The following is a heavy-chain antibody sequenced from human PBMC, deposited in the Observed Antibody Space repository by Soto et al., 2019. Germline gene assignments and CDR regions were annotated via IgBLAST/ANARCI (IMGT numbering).Heavy chain of an antibody. Sequence: PGESLKISCEASGYMFPIYHISWVRQMPGKGLEWVGKIDPSDSRTMYRPSSRARITISVDKSINTAYLEWGRLKASDTAMYYCARHDSNGDFAFRGQGTHVTVSS. CDR1: GYMFPIYH. J-gene: IGHJ4*02. CDR2: IDPSDSRT. D-gene: IGHD2-8*01. V-gene: IGHV5-10-1*01. CDR3: ARHDSNGDFAF.